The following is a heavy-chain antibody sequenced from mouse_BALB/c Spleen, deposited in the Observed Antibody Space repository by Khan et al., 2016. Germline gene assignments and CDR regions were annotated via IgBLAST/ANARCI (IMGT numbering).Heavy chain of an antibody. D-gene: IGHD1-3*01. CDR2: INPTAGYT. Sequence: QVQLQQSGAELAKPGASVKMSCKASGYTFTNYWMHWIKQRPGQGLEWIGYINPTAGYTDYNQKLKDKATLTVDKSSSTVYMQLSSLTTDDSAVYFCARIEWRDVVDYCNQGTALTVSS. V-gene: IGHV1-7*01. J-gene: IGHJ2*01. CDR1: GYTFTNYW. CDR3: ARIEWRDVVDY.